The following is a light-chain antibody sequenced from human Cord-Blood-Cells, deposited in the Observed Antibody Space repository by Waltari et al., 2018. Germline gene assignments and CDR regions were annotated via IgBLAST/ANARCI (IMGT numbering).Light chain of an antibody. J-gene: IGLJ3*02. CDR1: SSDVGGYNY. Sequence: QSALTQPASVSGSPGQSITISCTGTSSDVGGYNYLSWYQHHPGKAPKLLIYDVSNRPSGVSNRFSGSKSGNTAALTISGLQAEDEADYYCSSYTSSSTQFGGGTKLTVL. CDR2: DVS. CDR3: SSYTSSSTQ. V-gene: IGLV2-14*03.